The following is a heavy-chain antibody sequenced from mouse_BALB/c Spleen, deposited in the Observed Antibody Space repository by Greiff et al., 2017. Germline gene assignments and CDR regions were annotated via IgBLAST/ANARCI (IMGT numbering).Heavy chain of an antibody. J-gene: IGHJ4*01. V-gene: IGHV5-9-4*01. Sequence: DVKLMESGGGLVKPGGSLKLSCAASGFTFSSFAMSWVRQSPEKRLEWVAEISSGGSYTYYPDTVTGRVTFSRDNAKNTRYLELSSLRSEDAAMDYCASGGDEDDVHAMDYWGQGTSVTVSS. CDR3: ASGGDEDDVHAMDY. CDR2: ISSGGSYT. D-gene: IGHD2-12*01. CDR1: GFTFSSFA.